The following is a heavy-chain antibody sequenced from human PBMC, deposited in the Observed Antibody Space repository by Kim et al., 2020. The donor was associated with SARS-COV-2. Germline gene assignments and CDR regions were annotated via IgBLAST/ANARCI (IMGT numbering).Heavy chain of an antibody. CDR2: IYYSGST. CDR1: GGSISSYY. Sequence: SETLSLTCTVSGGSISSYYWSWIRQPPGKGLEWIGYIYYSGSTNYNPSLKSRVHISVDTSTNQFSLKLSSVTAADTAVCYCAGGWGGGYYYYGMDVWGQGTTVTVSS. CDR3: AGGWGGGYYYYGMDV. V-gene: IGHV4-59*13. J-gene: IGHJ6*02. D-gene: IGHD2-15*01.